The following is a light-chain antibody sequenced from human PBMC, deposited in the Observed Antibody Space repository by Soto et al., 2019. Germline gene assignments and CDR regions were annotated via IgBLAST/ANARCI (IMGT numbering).Light chain of an antibody. Sequence: MMSTQSPATLSVSPGDRVTLSCRTSHSVNSHVAWYQQKPGQAPRLLLYGASTRATGIPVRFSGSGFGTEFTLTISSLQSEDFAVYYCQQYKNWPLFGQGTRLEIK. J-gene: IGKJ5*01. CDR1: HSVNSH. CDR3: QQYKNWPL. CDR2: GAS. V-gene: IGKV3-15*01.